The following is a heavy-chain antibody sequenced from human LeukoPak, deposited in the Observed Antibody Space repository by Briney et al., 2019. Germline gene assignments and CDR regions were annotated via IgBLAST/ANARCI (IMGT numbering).Heavy chain of an antibody. Sequence: ETLSLTCTVSGGSISSSSYYWGWIRQPPGKGLEWIGSIYYSGSTYYNPSLKSRVTISVDTSKNQYSLKLSSVTAADTAVYYCARNFIVGATTDYFDYWGQGTLVTVSS. V-gene: IGHV4-39*07. D-gene: IGHD1-26*01. CDR3: ARNFIVGATTDYFDY. J-gene: IGHJ4*02. CDR2: IYYSGST. CDR1: GGSISSSSYY.